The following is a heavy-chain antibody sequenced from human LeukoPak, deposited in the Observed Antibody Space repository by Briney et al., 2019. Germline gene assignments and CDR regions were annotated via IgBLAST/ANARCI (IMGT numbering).Heavy chain of an antibody. V-gene: IGHV3-30-3*01. J-gene: IGHJ4*02. Sequence: GGSLRLSCAASGFTFSSYAMHWVRQAPGKGLEWVAAISYDGSNKHYADSVKGRFTISRDNSKNTLYLQMNSLRAEDTAVYYCARSGAFDYWGQGTLVTVSS. D-gene: IGHD1-26*01. CDR2: ISYDGSNK. CDR1: GFTFSSYA. CDR3: ARSGAFDY.